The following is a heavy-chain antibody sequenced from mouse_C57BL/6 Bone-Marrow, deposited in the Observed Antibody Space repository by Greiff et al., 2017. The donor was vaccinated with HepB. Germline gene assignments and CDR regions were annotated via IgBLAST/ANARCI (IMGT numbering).Heavy chain of an antibody. CDR3: AGNGAITTVVVRYFDY. Sequence: VQLKESGPGLVKPSPSLSLTCSVSGYSITSGYYWNWIRQSPGNKLEWMGYISYDGSNNYNPSLKNRISITRDTSKNQFFLKLNSVTTEDTATYYCAGNGAITTVVVRYFDYWGQGTTLTVSS. D-gene: IGHD1-1*01. CDR2: ISYDGSN. J-gene: IGHJ2*01. CDR1: GYSITSGYY. V-gene: IGHV3-6*01.